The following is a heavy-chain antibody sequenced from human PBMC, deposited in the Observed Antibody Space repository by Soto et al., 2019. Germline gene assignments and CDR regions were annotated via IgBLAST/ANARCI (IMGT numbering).Heavy chain of an antibody. CDR3: ARLGYCSGGSCYHGLDY. D-gene: IGHD2-15*01. CDR2: INHSGST. Sequence: PSETLSLTCAVYGGSFSGYYWSWIRQPPGKGLEWIGEINHSGSTNYSPSLKSRVTISVDTSKNQFSLKLSSVTAADTAVYYCARLGYCSGGSCYHGLDYWGQGTLVTVSS. CDR1: GGSFSGYY. V-gene: IGHV4-34*01. J-gene: IGHJ4*02.